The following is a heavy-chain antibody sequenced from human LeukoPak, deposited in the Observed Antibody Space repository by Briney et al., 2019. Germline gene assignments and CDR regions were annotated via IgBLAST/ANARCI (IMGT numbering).Heavy chain of an antibody. V-gene: IGHV3-21*01. J-gene: IGHJ4*02. CDR1: GFTFSGYT. CDR2: ISSSSRYK. D-gene: IGHD2-2*01. CDR3: ARDPELGYCSSTSCPIDY. Sequence: GGXLRLSCAASGFTFSGYTMNWVRQAPGKGLEWVSSISSSSRYKYYADSVKGGFTISRDNAKNSLYLQMNSLRGEDTAVYYCARDPELGYCSSTSCPIDYWGQGTLVTVSS.